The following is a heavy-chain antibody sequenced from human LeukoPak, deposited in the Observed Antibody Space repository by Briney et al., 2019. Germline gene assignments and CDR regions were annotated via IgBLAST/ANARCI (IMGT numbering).Heavy chain of an antibody. D-gene: IGHD3-10*01. V-gene: IGHV3-30-3*01. Sequence: PGGSLRLSCAASGFTFSSYAMHWVRQAPGKGLEWVAVILYDGSNKYYVDSVKGRFTISRDNSKNTLYLQMNSLRAEDTAVYYCARDPHYYGSGSYYNLNYFDYWGQGTLVTVSS. J-gene: IGHJ4*02. CDR2: ILYDGSNK. CDR3: ARDPHYYGSGSYYNLNYFDY. CDR1: GFTFSSYA.